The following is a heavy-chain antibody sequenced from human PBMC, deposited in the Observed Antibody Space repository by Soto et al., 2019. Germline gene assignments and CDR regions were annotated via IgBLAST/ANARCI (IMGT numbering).Heavy chain of an antibody. J-gene: IGHJ4*02. D-gene: IGHD4-17*01. CDR2: IYYSGST. CDR3: ARERPTVTRGTNTYYFDY. Sequence: SETLSLTCTVSGGSISSGDYYWSWIRQPPGKGLEWIGYIYYSGSTYYNPSLKSRVTISVDTSKNQFSLKLSSVTAADTAVYYCARERPTVTRGTNTYYFDYWGQGTLVTVSS. V-gene: IGHV4-30-4*01. CDR1: GGSISSGDYY.